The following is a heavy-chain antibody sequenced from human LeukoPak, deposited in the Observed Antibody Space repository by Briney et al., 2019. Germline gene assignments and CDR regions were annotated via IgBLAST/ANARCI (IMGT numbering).Heavy chain of an antibody. D-gene: IGHD3-9*01. CDR3: ARGENYDILTGYFDY. CDR1: GFTVSSNY. J-gene: IGHJ4*02. CDR2: IYSSGST. V-gene: IGHV3-66*02. Sequence: GGSLRLSCAASGFTVSSNYMSWVRQAPGKGLEWVSVIYSSGSTYYADSVKGRFTISRDNSKNTLYLQMNSLRAEDTAVYYCARGENYDILTGYFDYWGQGTLVTVSS.